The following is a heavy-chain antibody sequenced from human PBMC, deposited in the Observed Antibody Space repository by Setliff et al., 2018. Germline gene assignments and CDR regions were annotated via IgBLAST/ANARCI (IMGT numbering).Heavy chain of an antibody. CDR2: IFYNGAT. CDR3: ARPAVGVTSGFDY. CDR1: VVSFKSHY. V-gene: IGHV4-59*08. J-gene: IGHJ4*02. Sequence: PSETLSLTCSVSVVSFKSHYWSWIRQSPGKGLEWIGYIFYNGATDYNPSFKSRVTMSVDASQNQFSLKLSSVTAADTAVYYCARPAVGVTSGFDYWGPGTLVTVSS. D-gene: IGHD1-26*01.